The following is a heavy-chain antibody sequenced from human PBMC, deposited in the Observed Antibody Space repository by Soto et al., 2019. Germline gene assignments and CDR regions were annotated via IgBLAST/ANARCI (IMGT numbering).Heavy chain of an antibody. Sequence: SETLSLTCTVSVGSVSSGSYSWSWIRQPPGKGLEYIGYIFSSGTANYNPSLESRVTISLDTSKNQFSLKLSSVTAADTAVYYCTRDRASTYYYGSGTYYKEDVWGQATKVTVCS. D-gene: IGHD3-10*01. CDR3: TRDRASTYYYGSGTYYKEDV. V-gene: IGHV4-61*01. CDR1: VGSVSSGSYS. CDR2: IFSSGTA. J-gene: IGHJ6*01.